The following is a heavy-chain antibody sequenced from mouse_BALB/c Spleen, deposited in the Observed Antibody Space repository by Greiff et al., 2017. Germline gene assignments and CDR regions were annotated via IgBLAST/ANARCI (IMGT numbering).Heavy chain of an antibody. D-gene: IGHD2-1*01. CDR3: ASPVYSYAMDY. J-gene: IGHJ4*01. V-gene: IGHV1-9*01. CDR2: ILPGSGST. Sequence: QVQLQQSGAELMKPGASVKISCKATGYTFSSYWIEWVKQRPGHGLEWIGEILPGSGSTNYNEKFKGKATFTADTSSNTAYMQLSSLTSEDSAVYYCASPVYSYAMDYWGQGTSATVSS. CDR1: GYTFSSYW.